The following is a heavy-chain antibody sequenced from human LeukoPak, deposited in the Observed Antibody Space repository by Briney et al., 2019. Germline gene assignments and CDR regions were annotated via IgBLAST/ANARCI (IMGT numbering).Heavy chain of an antibody. Sequence: GGSLRLSCAGSGFPFDMYGMNWVRQAPGKGLEWVSGISPDGGPTYYAHSVKGRFTISRDNSKNTVFLQMSSLRSDDTAVYYCARDSMDYGSGPPGYWGQGTLVSVSS. J-gene: IGHJ4*02. D-gene: IGHD3-10*01. CDR3: ARDSMDYGSGPPGY. V-gene: IGHV3-23*01. CDR2: ISPDGGPT. CDR1: GFPFDMYG.